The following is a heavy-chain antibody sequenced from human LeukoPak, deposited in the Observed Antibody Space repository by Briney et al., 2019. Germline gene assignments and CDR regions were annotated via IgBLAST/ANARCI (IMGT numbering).Heavy chain of an antibody. CDR2: IWYDGGNK. Sequence: GGSLRLSCAASGFTFRNYGMQWVRQAPGKGLEWVAVIWYDGGNKYYADSVKGRFTISRDNSKNTLYLQMDSLRAEDTAMYYCAREGNDYGDYFQHWGQGTLVTVSS. CDR1: GFTFRNYG. CDR3: AREGNDYGDYFQH. J-gene: IGHJ1*01. V-gene: IGHV3-33*01. D-gene: IGHD4-17*01.